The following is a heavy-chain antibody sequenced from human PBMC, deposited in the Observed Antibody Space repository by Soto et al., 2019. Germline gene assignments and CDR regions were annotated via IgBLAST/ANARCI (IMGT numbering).Heavy chain of an antibody. Sequence: GGSLRLSCAASGFTFISYSMNWVRQAPGKGLEWVSSISSSSSYIYYADSVKGRFTISRDNAKNSLYLQMNSLRAEDTAVYYCARGNSSSWPLYYYDSSGLTEYFDYWGQGTLVTVSS. CDR2: ISSSSSYI. CDR3: ARGNSSSWPLYYYDSSGLTEYFDY. CDR1: GFTFISYS. D-gene: IGHD3-22*01. J-gene: IGHJ4*02. V-gene: IGHV3-21*01.